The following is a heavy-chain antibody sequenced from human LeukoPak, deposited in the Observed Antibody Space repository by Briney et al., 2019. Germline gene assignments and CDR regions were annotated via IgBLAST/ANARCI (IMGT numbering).Heavy chain of an antibody. V-gene: IGHV4-59*08. CDR3: ARGAAGTVPFDY. J-gene: IGHJ4*02. CDR2: THYSGRT. Sequence: SETLSLTCAVSGGSISSYYWSWIRQPPGKGLEGIGYTHYSGRTDYNPSLKTRVTISVDTSKNQFSLKLSSVTAADTAVYYCARGAAGTVPFDYWGQGTLVTVSS. CDR1: GGSISSYY. D-gene: IGHD6-13*01.